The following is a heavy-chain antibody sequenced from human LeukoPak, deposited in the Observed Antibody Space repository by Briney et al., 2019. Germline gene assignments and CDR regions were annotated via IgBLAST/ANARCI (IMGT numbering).Heavy chain of an antibody. CDR1: GFTFSSYG. Sequence: GGSLRLSCAASGFTFSSYGMNWVRQAPGKGLEWVSSISSSSSYIYYADSVKGRFTISRDNAKNSLYLQMNSLRAEDTAVYYCARGAGYSSSWYHYWGQGTLVTVSS. D-gene: IGHD6-13*01. J-gene: IGHJ4*02. CDR2: ISSSSSYI. CDR3: ARGAGYSSSWYHY. V-gene: IGHV3-21*01.